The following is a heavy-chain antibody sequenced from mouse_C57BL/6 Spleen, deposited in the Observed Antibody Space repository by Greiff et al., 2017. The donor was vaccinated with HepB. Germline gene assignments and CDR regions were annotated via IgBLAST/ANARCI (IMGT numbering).Heavy chain of an antibody. Sequence: VQLQQSGPELVKPGASVKMSCKASGYTFTDYNMHWVKQSHGKSLEWIGYINPNNGGTSYNQKFKGKATLTVNKSSSTAYMELRSLTSEDSEVYYCARDILNWDWFAYWGQGTLVTVSA. D-gene: IGHD4-1*02. V-gene: IGHV1-22*01. CDR3: ARDILNWDWFAY. CDR1: GYTFTDYN. J-gene: IGHJ3*01. CDR2: INPNNGGT.